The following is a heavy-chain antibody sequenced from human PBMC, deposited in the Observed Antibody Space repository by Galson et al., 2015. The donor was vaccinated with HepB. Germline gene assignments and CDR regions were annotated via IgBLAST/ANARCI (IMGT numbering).Heavy chain of an antibody. J-gene: IGHJ6*02. CDR1: GFTFSSYA. CDR2: ISGSGGST. D-gene: IGHD3-16*02. Sequence: SLRLSCAASGFTFSSYAMSWVRQAPGKGLEWVSAISGSGGSTYYADSVKGRFTISRDNSKNTLYLQMNSLRAEDTAVYYCAKDLYYDYVWGSYRHPYYYYGMDVWGQGTTVTVSS. V-gene: IGHV3-23*01. CDR3: AKDLYYDYVWGSYRHPYYYYGMDV.